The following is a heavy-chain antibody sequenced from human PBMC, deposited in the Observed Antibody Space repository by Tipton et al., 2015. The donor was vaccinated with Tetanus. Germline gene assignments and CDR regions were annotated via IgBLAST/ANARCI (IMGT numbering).Heavy chain of an antibody. D-gene: IGHD3-9*01. CDR1: NGSVSSSLYC. CDR3: ARLGYDILTGYHYDY. CDR2: IYYNGNT. V-gene: IGHV4-39*01. J-gene: IGHJ4*02. Sequence: LRLSCTVSNGSVSSSLYCWAWVRQSPGRGLEWIGTIYYNGNTYYNPSLKSRVTISVDTSKNQFSLSLRSVTAADTAVFYCARLGYDILTGYHYDYWGQGTLVTVSS.